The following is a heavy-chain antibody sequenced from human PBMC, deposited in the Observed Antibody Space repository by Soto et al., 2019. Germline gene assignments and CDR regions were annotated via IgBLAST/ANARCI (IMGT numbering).Heavy chain of an antibody. CDR2: IYPGDSDT. V-gene: IGHV5-51*01. CDR1: GYSFTSYW. Sequence: GESLKISCKGSGYSFTSYWIGWVRQMPGKGLEWVGIIYPGDSDTRYSPSFQGQVTISADKSISTAYLQWSSLKASDTAMYYCARVYYDILTGYSYYYYGMDVWGQGTTVTVS. J-gene: IGHJ6*02. CDR3: ARVYYDILTGYSYYYYGMDV. D-gene: IGHD3-9*01.